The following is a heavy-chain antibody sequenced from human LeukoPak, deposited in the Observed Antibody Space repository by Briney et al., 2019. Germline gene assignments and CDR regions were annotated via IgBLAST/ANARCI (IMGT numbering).Heavy chain of an antibody. CDR1: GGSISSSSYY. CDR2: IYYSGST. D-gene: IGHD3-22*01. Sequence: SETLSLTCTVSGGSISSSSYYWGWIRRPPGKGLEWIGSIYYSGSTYYNPSLKSRVTISVDTSKNQFSLKLSSVTAADTAVYYCARMGYYDSSGYYLHFDYWGQGTLVTVSS. J-gene: IGHJ4*02. V-gene: IGHV4-39*07. CDR3: ARMGYYDSSGYYLHFDY.